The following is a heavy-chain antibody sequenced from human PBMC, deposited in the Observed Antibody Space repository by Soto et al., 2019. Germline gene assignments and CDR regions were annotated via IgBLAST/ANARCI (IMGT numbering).Heavy chain of an antibody. Sequence: TLSLTCTVSSGSITSGGYYWSWIRQLPGKGLECIGYIYHSGSTYYNPSLKSRLTISVDTSKNQFSLKLTSVTAADTAVYNRATEAVGDPYYYFAYWGQGTTVTVSS. D-gene: IGHD2-21*02. V-gene: IGHV4-31*03. J-gene: IGHJ4*01. CDR1: SGSITSGGYY. CDR2: IYHSGST. CDR3: ATEAVGDPYYYFAY.